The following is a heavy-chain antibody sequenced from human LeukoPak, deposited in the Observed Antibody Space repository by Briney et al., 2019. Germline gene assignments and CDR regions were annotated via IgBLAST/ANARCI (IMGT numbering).Heavy chain of an antibody. V-gene: IGHV3-23*01. J-gene: IGHJ4*02. D-gene: IGHD6-19*01. CDR1: GFTFNKFA. CDR3: AKDRGTGWYAGFDC. Sequence: GGSLRLSCEASGFTFNKFAMSWVRQAPGKGPEWVSAIGSSGATTFYADSVKGRCTISRDNSKSTVYLQMNSLRGEDTAVYYCAKDRGTGWYAGFDCWGQGTLVTVSS. CDR2: IGSSGATT.